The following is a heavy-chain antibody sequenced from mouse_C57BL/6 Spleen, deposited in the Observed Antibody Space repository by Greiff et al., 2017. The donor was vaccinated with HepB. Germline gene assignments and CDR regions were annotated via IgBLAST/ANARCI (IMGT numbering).Heavy chain of an antibody. V-gene: IGHV1-80*01. D-gene: IGHD1-1*01. J-gene: IGHJ2*01. Sequence: QVQLQQSGAELVKPGASVKISCKASGYAFSSYWMNWVKQRPGKGLEWIGQIYPGDGDTNYNGKFKGKATLTADKSSSTAYMQLSSLTSEDSAVYFCARSYYYGSIIFDDWGQGTTLTVSS. CDR2: IYPGDGDT. CDR3: ARSYYYGSIIFDD. CDR1: GYAFSSYW.